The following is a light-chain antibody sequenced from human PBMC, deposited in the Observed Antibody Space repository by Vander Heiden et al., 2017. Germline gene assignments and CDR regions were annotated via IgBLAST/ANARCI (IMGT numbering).Light chain of an antibody. Sequence: EILMTKSPATLSVSAGERVTLSCRASLSVTTSLAWNQQKPGQPPRLLIYGASRRATGVPARFSGSGYGTEFTLTISSLQSEDFAVYFCQQYNNWPPWTFGQGTKVEIK. V-gene: IGKV3-15*01. CDR2: GAS. CDR3: QQYNNWPPWT. J-gene: IGKJ1*01. CDR1: LSVTTS.